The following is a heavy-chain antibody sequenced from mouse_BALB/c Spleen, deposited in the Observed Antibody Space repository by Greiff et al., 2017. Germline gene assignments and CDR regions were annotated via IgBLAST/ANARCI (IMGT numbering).Heavy chain of an antibody. D-gene: IGHD2-4*01. CDR2: ISSGGST. V-gene: IGHV5-6-5*01. CDR3: ARLGMITTDYAMDY. Sequence: EVKLVESGGGLVKPGGSLKLSCAASGFTFSSYAMSWVRQTPEKRLEWVASISSGGSTYYPDSVKGRFTISRDNAKNTLYLQMSSLKSEDTAMYYCARLGMITTDYAMDYWGQGTSVTVSS. J-gene: IGHJ4*01. CDR1: GFTFSSYA.